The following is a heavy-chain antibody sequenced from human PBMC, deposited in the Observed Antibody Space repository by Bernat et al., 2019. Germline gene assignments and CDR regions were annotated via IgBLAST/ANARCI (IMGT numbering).Heavy chain of an antibody. CDR1: GGSFSGYY. J-gene: IGHJ4*02. Sequence: QVQLQQWGAGLLKPSETLSLTCAVYGGSFSGYYWSWIRQPPGKGLGWIGEINHSGSTNYNPSLKSRVTRSVDTSKNQFSLKLSSVTAADTAVYYCARGRRGVGSGSRKPFDYWGQGTLVTVSS. CDR3: ARGRRGVGSGSRKPFDY. D-gene: IGHD6-19*01. CDR2: INHSGST. V-gene: IGHV4-34*01.